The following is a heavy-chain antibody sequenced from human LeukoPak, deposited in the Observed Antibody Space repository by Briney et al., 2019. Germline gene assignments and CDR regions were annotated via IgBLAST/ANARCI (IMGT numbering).Heavy chain of an antibody. Sequence: GESLKISCKGSGYSFTNYWIGWVRQMPGKGLEWMGIIYPGDSHTIYSPSFQGQVTISADKSISTAYLQWSSLKASDTAMYYCARRGFGGGGDTRGYLDLWGRGTVVTVSS. CDR1: GYSFTNYW. CDR3: ARRGFGGGGDTRGYLDL. CDR2: IYPGDSHT. D-gene: IGHD2-21*02. J-gene: IGHJ2*01. V-gene: IGHV5-51*01.